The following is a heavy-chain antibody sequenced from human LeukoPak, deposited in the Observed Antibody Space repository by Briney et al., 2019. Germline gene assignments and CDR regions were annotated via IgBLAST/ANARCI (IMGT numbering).Heavy chain of an antibody. D-gene: IGHD3-10*01. CDR1: GFTSSSYD. V-gene: IGHV3-13*01. J-gene: IGHJ4*02. Sequence: GGSLRLSCAASGFTSSSYDMHWVRQATGKGLEWVSAIGTAGDTYYPGSVKGRFTISRENAKNSLYLQMNSLRAGDTAVYYCARSTKLLWFGEFLYFDYWGQGTLVTVSS. CDR2: IGTAGDT. CDR3: ARSTKLLWFGEFLYFDY.